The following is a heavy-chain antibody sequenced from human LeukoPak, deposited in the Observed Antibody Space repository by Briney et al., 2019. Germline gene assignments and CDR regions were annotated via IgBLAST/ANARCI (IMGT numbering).Heavy chain of an antibody. J-gene: IGHJ5*02. CDR1: GGSFSGYY. V-gene: IGHV4-34*01. CDR2: INHSGST. D-gene: IGHD2/OR15-2a*01. Sequence: KPSETLSLTCAVYGGSFSGYYWSWIRQPPGKGLEWIGEINHSGSTNYNPSLKSRVTISVDTSKNQFFLKLSSVTAADTAVYYCARLPLSNRWFDPWGQGTLVTVSS. CDR3: ARLPLSNRWFDP.